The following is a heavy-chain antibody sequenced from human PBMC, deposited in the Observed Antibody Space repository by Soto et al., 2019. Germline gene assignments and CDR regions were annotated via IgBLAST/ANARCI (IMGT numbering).Heavy chain of an antibody. J-gene: IGHJ5*02. CDR2: INHSGST. Sequence: PSETLSLTCAVYGGSFSGYYWSWIRQPPGKGLEWIGEINHSGSTNYNPSLKSRVTISVDTSKNQFSLKLSSVTAADTAVYYCARDWNYKKVWFDPWGQGTLVT. V-gene: IGHV4-34*01. CDR3: ARDWNYKKVWFDP. D-gene: IGHD1-7*01. CDR1: GGSFSGYY.